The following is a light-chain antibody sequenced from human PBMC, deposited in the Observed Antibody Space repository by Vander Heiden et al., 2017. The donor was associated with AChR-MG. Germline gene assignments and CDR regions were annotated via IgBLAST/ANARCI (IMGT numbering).Light chain of an antibody. CDR2: GKN. CDR3: NSRDSSGNHYV. CDR1: SLRSYY. V-gene: IGLV3-19*01. Sequence: SSALTQDPAVSVAFGQTVRITCQGDSLRSYYASWYQQKPGQAPVLVIYGKNNRPSGIPDRFSGSSSGNTASLTITGAQAEDEADYYCNSRDSSGNHYVFGTGTKVTVL. J-gene: IGLJ1*01.